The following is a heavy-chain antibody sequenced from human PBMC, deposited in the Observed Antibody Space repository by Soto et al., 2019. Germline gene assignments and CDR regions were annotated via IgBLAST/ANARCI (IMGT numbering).Heavy chain of an antibody. CDR1: GYTFTGYY. CDR2: INPNSGGT. D-gene: IGHD6-13*01. Sequence: QVQLVQSGAEVKKPGASVKVSCKASGYTFTGYYMHWVRQAPGQGLEWMGWINPNSGGTNYAQKFQGRVTMTRDTSISTAYMELSRLRSDDTAVYYCARTQQQLVRGYDYYYGMDVWGKGTTVTVGS. CDR3: ARTQQQLVRGYDYYYGMDV. J-gene: IGHJ6*04. V-gene: IGHV1-2*02.